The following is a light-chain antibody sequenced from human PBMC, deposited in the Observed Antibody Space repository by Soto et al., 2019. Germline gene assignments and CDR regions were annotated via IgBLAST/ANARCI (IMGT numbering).Light chain of an antibody. CDR3: QQYGSSPPMYT. CDR2: GAS. Sequence: EIVLTQSPGTLSLSPGERATLSCRASQSVSSSYLAWYQQKPGQAPRLLIYGASSRATGIPVRFSGSGSGTDFTLTISILEPEDFAVYYCQQYGSSPPMYTFGQGTKLEIK. J-gene: IGKJ2*01. V-gene: IGKV3-20*01. CDR1: QSVSSSY.